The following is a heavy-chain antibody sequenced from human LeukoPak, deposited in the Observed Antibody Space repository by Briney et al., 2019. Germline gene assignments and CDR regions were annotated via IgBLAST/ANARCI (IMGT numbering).Heavy chain of an antibody. Sequence: SETLSLTCAVSGYSISSGYYWGWIRQPPGKGLEWIGSIYHSGSTYYNPSLKSRVTISVDTSKNQFSLKLSSVTAADTAVYYCARGREGYCSSTSCYTPFDIWGQGTMVTVSS. J-gene: IGHJ3*02. CDR3: ARGREGYCSSTSCYTPFDI. CDR1: GYSISSGYY. D-gene: IGHD2-2*02. V-gene: IGHV4-38-2*01. CDR2: IYHSGST.